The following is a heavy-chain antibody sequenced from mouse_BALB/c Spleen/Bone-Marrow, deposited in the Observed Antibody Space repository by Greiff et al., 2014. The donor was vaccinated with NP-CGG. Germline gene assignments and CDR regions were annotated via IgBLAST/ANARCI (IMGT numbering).Heavy chain of an antibody. Sequence: VQLQQSGAELVKPGASVKLSCTASGFNIKDTYMHWVKQRPEQGLEWIERIDPANGNTKYDPKFQGKATITADTSSNTAYLQLSSLTSEDTAVYYCASYRYAWYFDVWGAGTTVTVSS. CDR3: ASYRYAWYFDV. D-gene: IGHD2-14*01. CDR2: IDPANGNT. J-gene: IGHJ1*01. CDR1: GFNIKDTY. V-gene: IGHV14-3*02.